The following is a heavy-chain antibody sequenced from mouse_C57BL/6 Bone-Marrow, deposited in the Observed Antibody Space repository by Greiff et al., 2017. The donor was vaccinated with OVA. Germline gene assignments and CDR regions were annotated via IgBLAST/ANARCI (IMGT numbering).Heavy chain of an antibody. CDR2: IYPGDGDT. V-gene: IGHV1-82*01. CDR1: GYAFSSSW. J-gene: IGHJ4*01. CDR3: ARRDYYGSRSPSYYAMDY. Sequence: QVQLQQSGPELVKPGASVKISCKASGYAFSSSWMNWVKQRPGKGLEWIGRIYPGDGDTNYNGKFKGKATLTADKSSSTAYMQLSSLTSEDSAVYFCARRDYYGSRSPSYYAMDYWGQGTSVTVSS. D-gene: IGHD1-1*01.